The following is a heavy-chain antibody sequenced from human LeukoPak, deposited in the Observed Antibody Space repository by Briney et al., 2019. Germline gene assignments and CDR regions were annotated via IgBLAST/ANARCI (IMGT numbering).Heavy chain of an antibody. CDR3: ARGAKWAYYFDY. CDR2: ISSSSSYI. V-gene: IGHV3-21*01. CDR1: GFTFSSYS. J-gene: IGHJ4*02. Sequence: GGSLRLSCAASGFTFSSYSMNWVRQAPGKGLECVSSISSSSSYIYYADSVKGRFTISRDNAKNSLYLPMNSLRAEATAVYYCARGAKWAYYFDYWGQGTLVTVSS. D-gene: IGHD1-26*01.